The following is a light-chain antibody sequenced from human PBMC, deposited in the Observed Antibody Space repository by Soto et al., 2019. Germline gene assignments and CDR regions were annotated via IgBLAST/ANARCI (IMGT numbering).Light chain of an antibody. CDR2: EVT. Sequence: QSALTQPPSASGSPGQSVTISCTGTSSDVGAYKYVYWYQQYPGKAPKLMLYEVTNRPSVVTDRFSGSKSGNTASVTVSGRETEDEADYYFTAYVGNDIWVFGGGNKVTVL. CDR1: SSDVGAYKY. V-gene: IGLV2-8*01. CDR3: TAYVGNDIWV. J-gene: IGLJ3*02.